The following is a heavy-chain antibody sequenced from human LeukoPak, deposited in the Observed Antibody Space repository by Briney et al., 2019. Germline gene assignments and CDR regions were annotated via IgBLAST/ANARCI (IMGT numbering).Heavy chain of an antibody. Sequence: ASVKVSCKASGYTFTSYGISWVRQAPGQGLEWMGWISAYNGNTNYAQKLQGRVTMTTDTSTSTAYMKLRSLRSDDTAVYYCASGYCSSTACLHYYYYYGMDVWGQATTVTVSS. CDR3: ASGYCSSTACLHYYYYYGMDV. CDR1: GYTFTSYG. J-gene: IGHJ6*02. CDR2: ISAYNGNT. D-gene: IGHD2-2*01. V-gene: IGHV1-18*01.